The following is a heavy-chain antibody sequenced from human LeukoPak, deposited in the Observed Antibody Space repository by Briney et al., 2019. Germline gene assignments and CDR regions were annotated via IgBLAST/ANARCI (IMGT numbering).Heavy chain of an antibody. D-gene: IGHD3-16*01. CDR3: ARDDGVNTFGGILLYWYFDL. Sequence: PGGSLRLSCAASGFTFDDYGMSWVRQAPGKGLEWVSGINWNGGSTGYADSVKGRFTISRDNAKNSLYLQMNSLRAEDTAVYYCARDDGVNTFGGILLYWYFDLWGRGTLVTVSS. V-gene: IGHV3-20*04. CDR2: INWNGGST. CDR1: GFTFDDYG. J-gene: IGHJ2*01.